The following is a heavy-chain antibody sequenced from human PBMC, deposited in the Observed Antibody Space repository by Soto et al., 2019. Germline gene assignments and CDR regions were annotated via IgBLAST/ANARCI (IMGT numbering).Heavy chain of an antibody. D-gene: IGHD5-12*01. V-gene: IGHV1-69*13. J-gene: IGHJ4*02. CDR3: AVEMATITVGY. CDR1: VGTFSSYD. CDR2: IIPIFGTA. Sequence: GAAVTVSCKASVGTFSSYDSSWVQQAPGQGLEWMGGIIPIFGTANYAQKFQGRVTITADESTSTAYMELSSLRSEDTAVYYCAVEMATITVGYWGQGALVTVSS.